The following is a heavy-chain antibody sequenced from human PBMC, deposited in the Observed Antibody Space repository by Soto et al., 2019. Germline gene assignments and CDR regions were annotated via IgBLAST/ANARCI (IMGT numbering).Heavy chain of an antibody. D-gene: IGHD3-10*01. Sequence: GESLKISCAASGFTSGFTFSDFAMSWVRQAPGKGLEWVSAINDRGDLTYDADSVKGRFTISRDNSKNMLYLQMSGLRVDVTAIYYCAKETLTEGKRGVCDDWGPGTLVTVSS. CDR2: INDRGDLT. CDR1: GFTFSDFA. J-gene: IGHJ4*02. V-gene: IGHV3-23*01. CDR3: AKETLTEGKRGVCDD.